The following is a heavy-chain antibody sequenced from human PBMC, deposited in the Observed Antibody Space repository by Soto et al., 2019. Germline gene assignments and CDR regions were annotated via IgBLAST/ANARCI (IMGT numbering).Heavy chain of an antibody. D-gene: IGHD3-3*01. CDR3: ARGHGEIIGAMDV. J-gene: IGHJ6*02. V-gene: IGHV1-18*01. CDR2: ISAYNIDT. CDR1: GYRFETYA. Sequence: VQLGQSGAEVKKPGASVKVSCKSSGYRFETYAMSWVRQAPGQGLEWMGWISAYNIDTFYAEKFQDRVSMTTDTSTGTAYMELRSLRSDDTAVYYCARGHGEIIGAMDVWGQGTTVTVSS.